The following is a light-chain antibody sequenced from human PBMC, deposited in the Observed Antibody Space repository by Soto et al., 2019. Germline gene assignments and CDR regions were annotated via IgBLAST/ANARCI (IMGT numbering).Light chain of an antibody. J-gene: IGKJ1*01. V-gene: IGKV1-8*01. Sequence: AIRMTQSPSSFSASTGDSVTFTCRASQDISSYLAWYQQKPGKAPKLLIYAASTLQSGVPSRFSGSGSGTDFTLTISSLQSEDFATYYCQQYFSYPRKFGQGTKVDIK. CDR3: QQYFSYPRK. CDR2: AAS. CDR1: QDISSY.